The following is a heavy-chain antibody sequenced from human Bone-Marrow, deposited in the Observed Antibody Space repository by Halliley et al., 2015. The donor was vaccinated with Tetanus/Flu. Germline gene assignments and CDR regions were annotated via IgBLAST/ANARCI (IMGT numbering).Heavy chain of an antibody. Sequence: LEWVSIIYSGGSTEYADSVKGRFTISRDSSKNTLHLQMNSLRAEDTAVYYCSRAPFGGDYWGQGTLVTVSS. CDR3: SRAPFGGDY. V-gene: IGHV3-66*01. J-gene: IGHJ4*02. D-gene: IGHD3-3*01. CDR2: IYSGGST.